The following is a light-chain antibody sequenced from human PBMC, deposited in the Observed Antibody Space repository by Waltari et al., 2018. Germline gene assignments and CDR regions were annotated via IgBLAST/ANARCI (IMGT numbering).Light chain of an antibody. CDR2: RNN. CDR1: SSNIGSNY. Sequence: QSVLTQPPSASGTPGQRVTLSCSGSSSNIGSNYVYWYQQLPGTAPKLRIYRNNQRPSGVPDRFSGSKSGTSASLAISGRRSEDEADYYCAAWDDSLSGVVFGGGTKLTV. V-gene: IGLV1-47*01. CDR3: AAWDDSLSGVV. J-gene: IGLJ2*01.